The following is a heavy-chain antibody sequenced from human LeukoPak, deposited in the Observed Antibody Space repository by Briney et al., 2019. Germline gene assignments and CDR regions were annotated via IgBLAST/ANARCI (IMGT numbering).Heavy chain of an antibody. CDR2: INYHSQPT. Sequence: GGSLRLSCTASGFTFCTFHMHWVRQAPGKGLEWVSYINYHSQPTYYADSVKGRFTISRDNAKNSLYLQMNSLRAEGTAVYYCARAGVVSPYYYGMDVWGQGTTVTVSS. V-gene: IGHV3-21*05. CDR1: GFTFCTFH. J-gene: IGHJ6*02. CDR3: ARAGVVSPYYYGMDV. D-gene: IGHD3-3*01.